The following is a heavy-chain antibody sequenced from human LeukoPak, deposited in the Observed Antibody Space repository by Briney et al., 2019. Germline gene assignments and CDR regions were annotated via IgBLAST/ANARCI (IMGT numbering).Heavy chain of an antibody. CDR1: GGSISSSNW. CDR2: IYHSGST. D-gene: IGHD4-11*01. J-gene: IGHJ4*02. CDR3: ARDEPYSNPRAPVY. Sequence: PSETLSLTCTVSGGSISSSNWWSWVRQPPGKGLEWIGEIYHSGSTNYNPSLKSRVTISVDKSKTQFSLKLSSVTAADTAVYYCARDEPYSNPRAPVYWGQGTLVTVSS. V-gene: IGHV4-4*02.